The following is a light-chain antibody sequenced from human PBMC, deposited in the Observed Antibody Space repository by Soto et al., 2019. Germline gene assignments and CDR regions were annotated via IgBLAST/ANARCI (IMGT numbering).Light chain of an antibody. J-gene: IGKJ2*02. Sequence: DIQMTQSPSSLSASVGDRVTITCRASQSISSYLNWYQQKPGKTTKLLIYAASSLQSGVPSRFSGSGSGTDFTLTISTLQPEDFATYYCQQSYSTCTFGKGTNLRSN. V-gene: IGKV1-39*01. CDR2: AAS. CDR3: QQSYSTCT. CDR1: QSISSY.